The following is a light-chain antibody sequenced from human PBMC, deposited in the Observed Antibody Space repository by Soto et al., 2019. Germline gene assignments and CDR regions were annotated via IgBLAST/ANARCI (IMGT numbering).Light chain of an antibody. CDR2: EVS. V-gene: IGLV2-8*01. CDR3: LSYADTAYV. J-gene: IGLJ1*01. CDR1: SSDVGGYNY. Sequence: QSALTQPPSASGSPGQSVTISCAGTSSDVGGYNYVSWYQQYPGKVPKLMIYEVSERPSGVPDRFSGSKSGNTAFLTVSGLQAEDEAAYYCLSYADTAYVFGTGTKVTVL.